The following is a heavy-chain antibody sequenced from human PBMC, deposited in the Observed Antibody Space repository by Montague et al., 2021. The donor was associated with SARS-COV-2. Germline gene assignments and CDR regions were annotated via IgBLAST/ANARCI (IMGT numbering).Heavy chain of an antibody. CDR1: GGSISSYY. J-gene: IGHJ6*02. D-gene: IGHD3-10*01. CDR3: ARAGSGSYSFYYYYGMDD. CDR2: IYYSGST. Sequence: SETLSLTCTVSGGSISSYYWSWIRQPPGKGLEWIGYIYYSGSTNYNPSLKSRVTISVDTFKNQFSLKLSSVTAADTAVYYCARAGSGSYSFYYYYGMDDWGQGTTVTVSS. V-gene: IGHV4-59*08.